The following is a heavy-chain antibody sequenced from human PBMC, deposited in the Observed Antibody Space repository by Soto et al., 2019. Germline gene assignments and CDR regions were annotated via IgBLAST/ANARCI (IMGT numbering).Heavy chain of an antibody. D-gene: IGHD5-18*01. V-gene: IGHV3-30*18. J-gene: IGHJ3*02. CDR2: ISDDGKNK. Sequence: QVQLMESGGGVVQPGRSLRLSCAASGFTFRTYGMHWVRQAPGKGLEWVAVISDDGKNKYNIASVEGRFTISRDNSKNTLFLQMNGLRTEDTAVYYCAKGGGYTYGTNDAFDIWGPGTMATVSS. CDR3: AKGGGYTYGTNDAFDI. CDR1: GFTFRTYG.